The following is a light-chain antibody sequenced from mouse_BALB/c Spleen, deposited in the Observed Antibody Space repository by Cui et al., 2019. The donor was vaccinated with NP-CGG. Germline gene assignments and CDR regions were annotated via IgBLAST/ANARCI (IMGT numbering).Light chain of an antibody. J-gene: IGLJ1*01. Sequence: TAVIQAPALTTSPGETDILTCCSSTGAVTTTNYANWVQEKPDHLFTGLIGGTNNRAPGVPARFSGSLIGDKAALTITGAQTEDEAIYFCALWYSNHWVFGGGTKLTVL. V-gene: IGLV1*01. CDR1: TGAVTTTNY. CDR3: ALWYSNHWV. CDR2: GTN.